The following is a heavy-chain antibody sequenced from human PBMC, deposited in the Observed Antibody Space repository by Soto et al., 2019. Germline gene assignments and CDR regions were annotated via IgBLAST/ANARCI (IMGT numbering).Heavy chain of an antibody. J-gene: IGHJ6*02. CDR3: ARPRVSSGSGSDYYYGMDV. Sequence: PSEPLSLTCTVSGGIISSSSYYWGWIRQPPGTGLEWIGSIYYSGSSYYTPSLKSRVTIAVYTPKNQFSLRLSSGTAADTAVYYCARPRVSSGSGSDYYYGMDVWGQGTTVP. D-gene: IGHD6-19*01. V-gene: IGHV4-39*01. CDR1: GGIISSSSYY. CDR2: IYYSGSS.